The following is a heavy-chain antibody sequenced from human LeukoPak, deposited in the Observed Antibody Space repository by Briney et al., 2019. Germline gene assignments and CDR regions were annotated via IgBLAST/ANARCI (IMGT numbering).Heavy chain of an antibody. CDR2: IYHSGST. Sequence: PSETLSLTCAVSGGSISSTNWWSWVRQPPGKGLEWIGEIYHSGSTNYNPSLKSRVTISVDRSKNQFSLKLSSVTAADTAVYYCARDPGARIGAYYYYYMDVWGKGTTVTISS. J-gene: IGHJ6*03. CDR3: ARDPGARIGAYYYYYMDV. D-gene: IGHD3-10*01. V-gene: IGHV4-4*02. CDR1: GGSISSTNW.